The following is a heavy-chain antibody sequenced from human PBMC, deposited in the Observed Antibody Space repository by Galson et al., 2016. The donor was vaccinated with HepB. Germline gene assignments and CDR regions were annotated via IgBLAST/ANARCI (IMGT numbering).Heavy chain of an antibody. CDR3: ARVRCSTFRCQNWFDP. V-gene: IGHV6-1*01. D-gene: IGHD2/OR15-2a*01. CDR1: GDSVSSNSAA. CDR2: TYYRSKWYN. Sequence: ISGDSVSSNSAAWTWIRQSPLRGLEWLGRTYYRSKWYNDYAVSVKSRISIHPDTSKNQFSLQLNSVTPEDTAVYYCARVRCSTFRCQNWFDPWGREPWSPSPQ. J-gene: IGHJ5*02.